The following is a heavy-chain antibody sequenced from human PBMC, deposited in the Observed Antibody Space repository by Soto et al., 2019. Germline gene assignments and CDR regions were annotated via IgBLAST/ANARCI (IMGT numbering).Heavy chain of an antibody. D-gene: IGHD2-15*01. J-gene: IGHJ6*02. CDR3: ARGDIVVVVAATPYYGMDV. Sequence: QVQLVQSGAEVKKPGSSVKVSCKASGGTFSSYAISWVRQAPGQGLEWMGGIIPIFGTANYAQKFHGRVTITADEYTSTAYMEVSSLRSEDTAVYYCARGDIVVVVAATPYYGMDVWGQGTTVTVSS. CDR2: IIPIFGTA. V-gene: IGHV1-69*12. CDR1: GGTFSSYA.